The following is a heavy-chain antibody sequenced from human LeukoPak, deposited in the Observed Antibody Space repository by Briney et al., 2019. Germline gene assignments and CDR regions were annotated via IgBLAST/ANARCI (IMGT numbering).Heavy chain of an antibody. Sequence: PSETLSLTCTVSGGSISSYYWSWIRQPPGKGLEWIGYIYYSGSTNYNPSLKSRVTISVDTSKNQFSLKLSSVTAADTAVYYCARDSETDFWSGYWDYYYYMDVWGKGTTVTVSS. CDR2: IYYSGST. J-gene: IGHJ6*03. V-gene: IGHV4-59*12. CDR3: ARDSETDFWSGYWDYYYYMDV. CDR1: GGSISSYY. D-gene: IGHD3-3*01.